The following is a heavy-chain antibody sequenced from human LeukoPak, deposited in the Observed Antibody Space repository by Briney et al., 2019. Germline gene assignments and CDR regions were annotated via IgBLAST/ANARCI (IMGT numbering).Heavy chain of an antibody. CDR2: ISYDGSNK. Sequence: GGSLRLSCAASGFTFSRYPIHWVRQAPGKGLEWVAVISYDGSNKYYADSVKGRFTISRDNSKNTLYLQMNSLRAEDTAVYYCARGGGCSSTSCYRNWFDPWGQGTLVTVSS. CDR1: GFTFSRYP. CDR3: ARGGGCSSTSCYRNWFDP. J-gene: IGHJ5*02. V-gene: IGHV3-30-3*01. D-gene: IGHD2-2*01.